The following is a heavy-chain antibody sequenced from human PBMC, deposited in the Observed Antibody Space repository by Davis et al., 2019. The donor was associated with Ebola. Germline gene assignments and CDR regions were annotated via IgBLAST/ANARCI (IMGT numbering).Heavy chain of an antibody. V-gene: IGHV3-21*01. D-gene: IGHD3-16*01. Sequence: GESLKISCAASGFTFSTYTMTWVRQGPGKGLEWVSSISISSAFIYYADSAKGRFTISRDNAKNSLYLQMNSLRAGDTAVYYCARHYVYDYYMGLYVWGQGTTVTVSS. J-gene: IGHJ6*02. CDR1: GFTFSTYT. CDR2: ISISSAFI. CDR3: ARHYVYDYYMGLYV.